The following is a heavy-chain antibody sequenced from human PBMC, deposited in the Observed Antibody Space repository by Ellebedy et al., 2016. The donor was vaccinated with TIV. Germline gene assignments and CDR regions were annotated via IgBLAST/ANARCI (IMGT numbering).Heavy chain of an antibody. CDR1: GFSFGSYA. CDR2: ISNDGSNK. V-gene: IGHV3-30*04. D-gene: IGHD1-14*01. CDR3: ARANRPPLDAFDI. J-gene: IGHJ3*02. Sequence: GESLKISCAASGFSFGSYAMHWVRQAPGKGLEWVAIISNDGSNKYYADSVKGRFTFSRDNSKKTLSLLMNSLRAEDTAVYFCARANRPPLDAFDIWGQGTMVSVSS.